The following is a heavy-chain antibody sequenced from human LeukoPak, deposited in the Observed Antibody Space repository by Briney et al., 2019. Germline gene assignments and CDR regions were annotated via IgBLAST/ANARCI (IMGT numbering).Heavy chain of an antibody. Sequence: ASVKVSCKASGGTFSSYAISWVRQAPGQGLEWMGGIIPIFGTANYAQKFQGRVTITTDESTSIAYMELSSLRSEDTAVYYCARVSGFGELLHAFDYWGQGTLVTVSS. CDR1: GGTFSSYA. J-gene: IGHJ4*02. D-gene: IGHD3-10*01. V-gene: IGHV1-69*05. CDR3: ARVSGFGELLHAFDY. CDR2: IIPIFGTA.